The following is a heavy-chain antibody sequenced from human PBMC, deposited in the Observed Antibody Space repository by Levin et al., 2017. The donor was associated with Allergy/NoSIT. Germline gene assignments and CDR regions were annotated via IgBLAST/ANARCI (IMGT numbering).Heavy chain of an antibody. CDR2: IKQDGSEK. D-gene: IGHD3-10*01. CDR1: GFTFSSYW. V-gene: IGHV3-7*01. CDR3: ARSPPVWKVRGNDYFDY. Sequence: GGSLRLSCAASGFTFSSYWMSWVRQAPGKGLEWVANIKQDGSEKYYVDSVKGRFTISRDNAKNSLYLQMNSRRAEDTAVYYWARSPPVWKVRGNDYFDYWGQGTLVTVAS. J-gene: IGHJ4*02.